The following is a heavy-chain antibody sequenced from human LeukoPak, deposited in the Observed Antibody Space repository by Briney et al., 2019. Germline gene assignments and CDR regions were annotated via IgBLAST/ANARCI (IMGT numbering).Heavy chain of an antibody. J-gene: IGHJ6*02. CDR3: ARDRGSSWSYGMDV. D-gene: IGHD6-13*01. CDR2: INPNSGGT. V-gene: IGHV1-2*04. Sequence: EASVKVSCKASGYSFTGYYRHWVRQAPGQGLEWVGWINPNSGGTNYAQKFQGWVTMTRDTSISTAYMEVSRLRSDDTAVYYCARDRGSSWSYGMDVWGQGTTVTVSS. CDR1: GYSFTGYY.